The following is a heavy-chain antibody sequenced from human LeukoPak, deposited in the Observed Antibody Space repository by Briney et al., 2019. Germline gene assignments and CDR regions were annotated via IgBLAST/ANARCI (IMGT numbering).Heavy chain of an antibody. V-gene: IGHV3-23*01. CDR3: ARDLLPLYYDSSGYHEY. Sequence: GGSLRLSCAASGFTFSSYAMSWVRQAPGKGLEWVSAISGSGGSTYYADSVKGRFTISRDNSKNTLYLQMNSLRAEDTAVYYCARDLLPLYYDSSGYHEYRGQGTLVTVSS. CDR1: GFTFSSYA. J-gene: IGHJ4*02. D-gene: IGHD3-22*01. CDR2: ISGSGGST.